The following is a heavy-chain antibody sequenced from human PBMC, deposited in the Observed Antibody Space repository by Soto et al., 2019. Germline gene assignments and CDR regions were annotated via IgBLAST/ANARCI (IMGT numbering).Heavy chain of an antibody. CDR3: ARDVTADTAMGLFDY. J-gene: IGHJ4*02. CDR1: GGTFSSYA. V-gene: IGHV1-69*12. Sequence: QVQLVQSGADVKKPGSSVMVSCKASGGTFSSYAISWVRQAPGQGLEWMGGIIPIFGTANYAQKFQGRVTITADESTSTAYMELSSLRSEDTAVYYCARDVTADTAMGLFDYWGQGTLVTVSS. CDR2: IIPIFGTA. D-gene: IGHD5-18*01.